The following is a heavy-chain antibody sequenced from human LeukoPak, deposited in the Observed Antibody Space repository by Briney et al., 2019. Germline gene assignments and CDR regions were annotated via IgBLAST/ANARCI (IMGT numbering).Heavy chain of an antibody. D-gene: IGHD2-15*01. J-gene: IGHJ4*02. Sequence: SETLSLTCTVSGGSISSYYWNWIRQPPGKGLEWIGYIYYTGNTNYNPSLQSRVSVSVDKSKNQFSLKLRFVTAADTAVYYCARGGGGWRHYFDSWGQGTQVAVSS. CDR1: GGSISSYY. CDR3: ARGGGGWRHYFDS. V-gene: IGHV4-59*01. CDR2: IYYTGNT.